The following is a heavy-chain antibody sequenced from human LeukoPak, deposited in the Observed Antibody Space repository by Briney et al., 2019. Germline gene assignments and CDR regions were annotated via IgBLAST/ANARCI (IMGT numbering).Heavy chain of an antibody. CDR1: GFTFSSYG. Sequence: PGGSLRLSCAASGFTFSSYGMHWVRQAPGKGLEWVAVISYDGSNKYYADSVKGRFTISRDNSKNTLYLQMNSLRAEDTAVYYCAKDQSPHYYGSGDPYYYYGMDVWGQGTTVTVSS. D-gene: IGHD3-10*01. CDR3: AKDQSPHYYGSGDPYYYYGMDV. V-gene: IGHV3-30*18. J-gene: IGHJ6*02. CDR2: ISYDGSNK.